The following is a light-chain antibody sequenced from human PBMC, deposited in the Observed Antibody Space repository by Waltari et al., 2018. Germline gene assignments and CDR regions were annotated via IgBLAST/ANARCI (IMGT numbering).Light chain of an antibody. V-gene: IGLV2-18*02. Sequence: YRQPPGTAPELLIVEGGSPPSGVPDRFSGSKAGGTASLAISGLQTEDEGDYYCSACTPSATLLFGGGTKLTVL. CDR2: EGG. J-gene: IGLJ2*01. CDR3: SACTPSATLL.